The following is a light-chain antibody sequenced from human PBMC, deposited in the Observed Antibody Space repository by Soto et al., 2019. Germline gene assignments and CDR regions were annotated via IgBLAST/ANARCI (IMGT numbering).Light chain of an antibody. Sequence: DIMMTQSPRSLSVTPGQPASISCKSSQSLLHSDGKTYFYWYLQKPGQSPQLLIYEVSNRFSGVRDSFSGSGSRPHFTLHSSLLEADNIGHYYCMQTKQNQLSFGGGTTVEIQ. J-gene: IGKJ4*01. CDR1: QSLLHSDGKTY. V-gene: IGKV2D-29*02. CDR2: EVS. CDR3: MQTKQNQLS.